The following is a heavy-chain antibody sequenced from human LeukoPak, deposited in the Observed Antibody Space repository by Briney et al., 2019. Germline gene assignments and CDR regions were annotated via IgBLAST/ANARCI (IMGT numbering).Heavy chain of an antibody. CDR2: ISYDGSNK. CDR1: GFTFSSYG. Sequence: GGSLRLSCAASGFTFSSYGMHWVRQAPGKGREGGAVISYDGSNKYYADSVKGRFTISRDNSKNTLYLQMNSLRAEDTAVYYCAKNEGRGVTNPNLFDYWGQGTLVTVSS. J-gene: IGHJ4*02. CDR3: AKNEGRGVTNPNLFDY. V-gene: IGHV3-30*18. D-gene: IGHD3-10*01.